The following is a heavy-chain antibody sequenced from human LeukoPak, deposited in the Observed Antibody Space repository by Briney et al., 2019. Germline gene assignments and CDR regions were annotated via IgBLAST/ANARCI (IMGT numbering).Heavy chain of an antibody. V-gene: IGHV3-23*01. Sequence: VGSLRLSSATSGFTFSTYAMNWVRQAPGKGLEWVSAISGSGGSTYYADSVKGRFTISRDNSKNTLYLQMNSLRAEDTAVYYCAKDSYTYYDILTGYYNYDYWGQGAMATVSS. CDR2: ISGSGGST. CDR1: GFTFSTYA. J-gene: IGHJ4*02. CDR3: AKDSYTYYDILTGYYNYDY. D-gene: IGHD3-9*01.